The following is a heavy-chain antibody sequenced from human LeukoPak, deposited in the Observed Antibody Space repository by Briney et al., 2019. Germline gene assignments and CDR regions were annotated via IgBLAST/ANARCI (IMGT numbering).Heavy chain of an antibody. CDR1: GGTFSSYA. CDR3: AKETYYYGSGSYSFDY. CDR2: IIPIFGTA. D-gene: IGHD3-10*01. Sequence: GASVKVSCKASGGTFSSYAISWVRQAPGQGLEWMGGIIPIFGTANYAQKFQGRVTITADKSTSTAYMELSSLRSEDTAVYYCAKETYYYGSGSYSFDYWGQGTLVTVSS. J-gene: IGHJ4*02. V-gene: IGHV1-69*06.